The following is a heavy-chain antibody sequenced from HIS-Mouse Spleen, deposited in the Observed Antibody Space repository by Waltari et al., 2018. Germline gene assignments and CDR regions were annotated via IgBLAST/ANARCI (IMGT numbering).Heavy chain of an antibody. J-gene: IGHJ3*02. CDR2: IYYSGST. CDR1: GGSISSSSSY. V-gene: IGHV4-39*07. Sequence: QLQLQESGPGLVKPSGTLSPTCTVSGGSISSSSSYWGWFRQPPGKGLVWIGGIYYSGSTYYNPSLKSRVTISVDTSKNQFSLKLSSVTAADTAVYYCAREFGLLPPISSRDYDAFDIWGQGTMVTVSS. CDR3: AREFGLLPPISSRDYDAFDI. D-gene: IGHD3-10*01.